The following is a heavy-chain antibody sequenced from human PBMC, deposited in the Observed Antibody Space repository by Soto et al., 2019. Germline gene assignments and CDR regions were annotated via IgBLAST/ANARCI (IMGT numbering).Heavy chain of an antibody. CDR1: GGAFTNDV. Sequence: QVQLVQSGAEVKKPGSSVKVSCKASGGAFTNDVITWVRQAPGQGLEWVGRIIPLLDMTNYAQKFQGRVTITADKSTSIAYMEVNSLISEDTAVYYCARDAPIGSAFSGYDAIDYWGQGTLVTVSS. CDR2: IIPLLDMT. V-gene: IGHV1-69*04. J-gene: IGHJ4*02. CDR3: ARDAPIGSAFSGYDAIDY. D-gene: IGHD5-12*01.